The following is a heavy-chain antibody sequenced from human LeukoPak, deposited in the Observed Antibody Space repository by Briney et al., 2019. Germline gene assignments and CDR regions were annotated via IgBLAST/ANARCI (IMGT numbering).Heavy chain of an antibody. CDR2: ISSSSSYI. J-gene: IGHJ4*02. Sequence: PGGSLRLSCAASGFTFSSYNMNWVRQAPGKGLEWVSSISSSSSYIYYADSVKGRFTISRDNAKNSLYLQMNSLRAEDTAVYYCASCSGGSCPYRSIDYWGQGTLVTVSS. D-gene: IGHD2-15*01. CDR1: GFTFSSYN. V-gene: IGHV3-21*01. CDR3: ASCSGGSCPYRSIDY.